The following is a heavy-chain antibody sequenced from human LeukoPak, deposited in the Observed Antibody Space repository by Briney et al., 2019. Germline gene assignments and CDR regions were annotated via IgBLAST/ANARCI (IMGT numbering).Heavy chain of an antibody. J-gene: IGHJ5*02. CDR3: ARVAGCSGGSCQAGGDWFDP. V-gene: IGHV4-59*08. CDR2: IYYSGST. D-gene: IGHD2-15*01. Sequence: PSETLSLTCTVSGGSISSYYWSWIRQPPGKGLEWIGYIYYSGSTNYNPSLKSRVTISVDTSKNQFSLKLSSVTAADTAVYYCARVAGCSGGSCQAGGDWFDPWGQGTLVTVSS. CDR1: GGSISSYY.